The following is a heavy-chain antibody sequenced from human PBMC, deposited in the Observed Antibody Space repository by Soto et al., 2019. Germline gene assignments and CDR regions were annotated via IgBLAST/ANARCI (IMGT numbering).Heavy chain of an antibody. V-gene: IGHV4-4*07. J-gene: IGHJ3*02. Sequence: QVQLQESGPGLVKPSETLSLTCSVSGGSISSYYWSWIRQPAGKALEWIGRIYTSGSTNYNPSLKRRVTMSVDTSKSQFSLKLTSVTAADTAVYYCARDPYCRSTSCYDAFDIWGQGTLVTVSS. CDR2: IYTSGST. CDR1: GGSISSYY. D-gene: IGHD2-2*01. CDR3: ARDPYCRSTSCYDAFDI.